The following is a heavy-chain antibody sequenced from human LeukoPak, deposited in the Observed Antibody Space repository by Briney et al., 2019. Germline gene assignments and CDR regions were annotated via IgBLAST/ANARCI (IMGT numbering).Heavy chain of an antibody. D-gene: IGHD4-17*01. CDR3: ARGDYGDLGAFDI. V-gene: IGHV4-30-4*01. CDR2: IYYSGDT. CDR1: GGSISSGDYY. Sequence: SQTLSLTCTVSGGSISSGDYYWSWIRQPPGKGLEWIGYIYYSGDTYYNPSLKSRVIISGDTSMNQFSLKLNSVTAADTAIYYRARGDYGDLGAFDIWGQGTMVTASS. J-gene: IGHJ3*02.